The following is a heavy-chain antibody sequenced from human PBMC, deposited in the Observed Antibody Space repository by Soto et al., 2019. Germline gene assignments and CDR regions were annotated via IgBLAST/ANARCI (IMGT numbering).Heavy chain of an antibody. CDR3: ARDRGAVAGAGDFDY. J-gene: IGHJ4*02. Sequence: GASVKVSCKAAGYTFTSYGIGWVRQAPGQGLEWMGWISAYNGNTNYAQKLRGRVTMTTDTSTSTAYMELRSLRSDDTVVYYCARDRGAVAGAGDFDYWGQGTLANVSS. CDR1: GYTFTSYG. V-gene: IGHV1-18*01. CDR2: ISAYNGNT. D-gene: IGHD6-19*01.